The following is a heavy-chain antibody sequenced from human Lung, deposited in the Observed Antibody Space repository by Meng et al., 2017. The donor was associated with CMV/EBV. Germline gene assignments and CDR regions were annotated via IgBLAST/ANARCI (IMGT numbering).Heavy chain of an antibody. J-gene: IGHJ4*02. D-gene: IGHD5-12*01. V-gene: IGHV3-30*02. CDR2: IRSDGHQT. Sequence: GESXKISCIASGFTFNTYGMHWVRQAPGKGLERVAFIRSDGHQTYYADSVKGRFAVSRDNSKNTLYLRMTSLRAGDTAVYFCAKDLVDYYFDSWGQGTLVTVSS. CDR1: GFTFNTYG. CDR3: AKDLVDYYFDS.